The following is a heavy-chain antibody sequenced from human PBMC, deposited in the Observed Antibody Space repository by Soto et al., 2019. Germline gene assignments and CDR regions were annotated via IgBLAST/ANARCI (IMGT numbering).Heavy chain of an antibody. V-gene: IGHV4-4*02. CDR1: GGSISSSNW. Sequence: SETLSLTCAVSGGSISSSNWWSWVRQPPGKGLEWIGEIYHSGSTNYNPSLKSRVTISVDKSKNQFSLKLSSVTAADTAVYYCARDRHIAAAGSPGFDYWGQGTLVTVSS. CDR2: IYHSGST. D-gene: IGHD6-13*01. CDR3: ARDRHIAAAGSPGFDY. J-gene: IGHJ4*02.